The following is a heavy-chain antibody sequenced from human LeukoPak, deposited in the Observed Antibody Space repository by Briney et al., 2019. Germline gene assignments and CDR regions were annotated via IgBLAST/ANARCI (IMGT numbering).Heavy chain of an antibody. D-gene: IGHD2-2*01. CDR1: GFTFSSYW. J-gene: IGHJ6*02. CDR3: ARDIVVVPRWGYYGMDV. V-gene: IGHV3-7*01. Sequence: GGSLRLSCAASGFTFSSYWMSWVRQAPGKGLEWVANMKQDGSEKYYVDSVKGRFTISRDNAKNSLYLQMNSLRAEDTAVYYCARDIVVVPRWGYYGMDVWGQGTTVTVSS. CDR2: MKQDGSEK.